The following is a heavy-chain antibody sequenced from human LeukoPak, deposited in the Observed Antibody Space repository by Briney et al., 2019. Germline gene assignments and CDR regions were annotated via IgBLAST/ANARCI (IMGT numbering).Heavy chain of an antibody. D-gene: IGHD3-10*01. CDR2: ISGSAATT. V-gene: IGHV3-23*01. CDR3: AKRGPGSPQSGKYYFDY. CDR1: AFTFSSYS. J-gene: IGHJ4*02. Sequence: PGGSLRLSCAGSAFTFSSYSMNWVRQAPGKGLEWVSAISGSAATTFYADSVKGRFTISRDNSKNTLYLQMNSLRAEDTAVYYCAKRGPGSPQSGKYYFDYWGQGTLVTVSS.